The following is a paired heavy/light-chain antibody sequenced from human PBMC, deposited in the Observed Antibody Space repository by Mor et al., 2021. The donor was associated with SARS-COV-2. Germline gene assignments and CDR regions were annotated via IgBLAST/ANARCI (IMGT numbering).Light chain of an antibody. V-gene: IGKV1-9*01. J-gene: IGKJ5*01. CDR2: TAS. CDR3: QHRHSYPIT. CDR1: QGISDY. Sequence: DIQLTQSPSFLSASVGDRVTITCRASQGISDYLAWYQQKPGKAPKLLIYTASILPSGVPSRFSGSGSGTEFSLTISSLQPEDFATYYCQHRHSYPITFGQGTRLETK.
Heavy chain of an antibody. Sequence: EVQLVESGGGLAQPGGSLRLSCETSGLKFYSRWMSWVRQAPGKGLEWVASVNQDESRRHFGDSVKGRFTVSRDNSRNSVYLQMNSLRAEDTAVYFCATLMGEATTFEYWGQGTLVTVSS. J-gene: IGHJ4*02. V-gene: IGHV3-7*02. D-gene: IGHD3-16*01. CDR1: GLKFYSRW. CDR3: ATLMGEATTFEY. CDR2: VNQDESRR.